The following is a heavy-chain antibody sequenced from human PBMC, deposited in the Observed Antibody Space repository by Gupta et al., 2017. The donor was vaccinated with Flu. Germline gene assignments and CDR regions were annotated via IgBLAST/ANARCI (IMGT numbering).Heavy chain of an antibody. CDR3: AKQSPATVTTSFD. Sequence: SSYAMRWVRQAPGKGLEWVSAISGSGGSTYYADSVKGRFTISRDNSKNTLYLQMNSLRAEDTAVYYCAKQSPATVTTSFDWGQGTLVTVSS. CDR2: ISGSGGST. CDR1: SSYA. D-gene: IGHD4-17*01. V-gene: IGHV3-23*01. J-gene: IGHJ4*02.